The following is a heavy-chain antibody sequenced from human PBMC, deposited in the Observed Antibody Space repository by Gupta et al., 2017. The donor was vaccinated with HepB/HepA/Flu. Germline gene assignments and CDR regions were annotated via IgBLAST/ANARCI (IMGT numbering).Heavy chain of an antibody. CDR2: IGSEVSRT. J-gene: IGHJ4*02. V-gene: IGHV3-74*03. D-gene: IGHD1-26*01. Sequence: EVPLVGSGGGLVQPGGSLRLSCAASGFPFGTYWMHWLRQPPGRGLEWVSHIGSEVSRTKYADDVRGRFTISRDNAKNTLYLQMNSLRAEDAALYYGSRGRVGPGPFDYWGQGARGTVSS. CDR3: SRGRVGPGPFDY. CDR1: GFPFGTYW.